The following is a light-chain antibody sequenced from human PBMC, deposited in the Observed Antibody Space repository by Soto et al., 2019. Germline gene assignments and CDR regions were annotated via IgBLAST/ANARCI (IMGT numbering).Light chain of an antibody. V-gene: IGKV1-16*01. CDR1: QDINNF. CDR2: SAS. CDR3: LQYVRFHAT. Sequence: DIQMTQSPSSLSASVGGRVTLTCRASQDINNFLAWFQQKPGKAPKPLIYSASSLQDGVPSRFSGSGSGTHFTLTISSLQPEDFATYFCLQYVRFHATFGGGTRVDIE. J-gene: IGKJ4*01.